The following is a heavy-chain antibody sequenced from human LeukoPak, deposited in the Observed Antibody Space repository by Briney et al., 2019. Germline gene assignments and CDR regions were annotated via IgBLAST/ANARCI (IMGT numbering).Heavy chain of an antibody. J-gene: IGHJ3*02. CDR1: GFTFSSYA. Sequence: PGGSLRLSCAASGFTFSSYAMTWVRQAPGKGLEWISAISGSAYSTSYADSVKGRFTISRDNSKNTLYLQMNSLRAEDTAIYYCARNTSGFKLGDAFDIWAQGTMVTVSS. V-gene: IGHV3-23*01. CDR2: ISGSAYST. D-gene: IGHD3-22*01. CDR3: ARNTSGFKLGDAFDI.